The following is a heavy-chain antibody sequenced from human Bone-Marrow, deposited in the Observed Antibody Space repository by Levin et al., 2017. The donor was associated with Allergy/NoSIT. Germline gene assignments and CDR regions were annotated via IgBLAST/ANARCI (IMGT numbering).Heavy chain of an antibody. Sequence: PGESLKISCAASGFTFSDHYMDWVRQAPGKGLEWVGRTRKKANSYSTEYAASVKGRFTISRDDSKNSLYLQMNSLKTEDTAVYYCARASVAATAYYFDYWGQGTLVTVSS. J-gene: IGHJ4*02. CDR2: TRKKANSYST. D-gene: IGHD6-19*01. CDR1: GFTFSDHY. CDR3: ARASVAATAYYFDY. V-gene: IGHV3-72*01.